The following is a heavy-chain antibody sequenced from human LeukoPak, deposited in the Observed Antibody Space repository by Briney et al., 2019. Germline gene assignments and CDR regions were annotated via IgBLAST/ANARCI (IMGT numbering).Heavy chain of an antibody. V-gene: IGHV5-51*01. CDR1: GYSFTSYW. CDR2: IYPGDSDT. J-gene: IGHJ4*02. Sequence: GESLKISCKGSGYSFTSYWIGWVRQMPGKGLEWMGIIYPGDSDTRYSPSFQGQVTISADKSISTAYLQWSSLKASDTAMYYRARLSGIAVAGIGYDYWGQGTLVTVSS. CDR3: ARLSGIAVAGIGYDY. D-gene: IGHD6-19*01.